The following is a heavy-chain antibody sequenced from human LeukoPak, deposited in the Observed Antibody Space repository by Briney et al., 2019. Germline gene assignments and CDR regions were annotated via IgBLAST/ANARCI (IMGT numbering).Heavy chain of an antibody. D-gene: IGHD3-16*01. V-gene: IGHV3-23*01. CDR1: GFIFSSYA. J-gene: IGHJ6*02. Sequence: PGGSLRLSCAASGFIFSSYAMSWVRQAPGKGLEWVSSISNNGCSTDYADSVKVRFTISRDNSKNTLYLEMDSLRAEDTAVYYCARDSSYPNGYYGMDVWAKGPRSPSP. CDR2: ISNNGCST. CDR3: ARDSSYPNGYYGMDV.